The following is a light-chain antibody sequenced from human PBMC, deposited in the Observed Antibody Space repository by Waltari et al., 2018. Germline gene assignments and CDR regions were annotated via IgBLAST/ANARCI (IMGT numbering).Light chain of an antibody. J-gene: IGKJ4*01. CDR1: QRIDRW. CDR2: ESS. Sequence: DIQMTQSPSTLSASVGDRVTMTCRASQRIDRWLAWYQQKPGKAPRVIIYESSSLENGVPSRFSGSGFGTEFTLTINNVQPDDFATYYCQQYHSDLLSFGGGTRVGIK. V-gene: IGKV1-5*03. CDR3: QQYHSDLLS.